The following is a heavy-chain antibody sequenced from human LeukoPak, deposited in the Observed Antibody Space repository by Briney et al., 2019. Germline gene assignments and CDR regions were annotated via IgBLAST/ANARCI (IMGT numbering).Heavy chain of an antibody. V-gene: IGHV3-23*01. Sequence: PGGSLRLSCAASGFTDGMSWVRQAPGKGLEWVSAISGSGDNTFYADSVKGRFTISRDNSKNTLYLQMNSLRAEDTAQYFCARDPNGDYIGAFEFWGQGTGVTVSS. J-gene: IGHJ3*01. CDR3: ARDPNGDYIGAFEF. D-gene: IGHD4-17*01. CDR2: ISGSGDNT. CDR1: GFTDG.